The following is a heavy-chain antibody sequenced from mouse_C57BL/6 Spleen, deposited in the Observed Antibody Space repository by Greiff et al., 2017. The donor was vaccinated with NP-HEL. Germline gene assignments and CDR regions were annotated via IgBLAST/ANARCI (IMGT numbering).Heavy chain of an antibody. D-gene: IGHD1-1*01. CDR3: ARGTTVVFDY. J-gene: IGHJ2*01. CDR2: IYPGDGDT. CDR1: GYAFSSSW. V-gene: IGHV1-82*01. Sequence: QVQLKQSGPELVKPGASVKISCKASGYAFSSSWMNWVKQRPGKGLEWIGRIYPGDGDTNYNGKFKGKATLTADKSSSTAYMQLSSLTSEDSAVYFCARGTTVVFDYWGQGTTLTVSS.